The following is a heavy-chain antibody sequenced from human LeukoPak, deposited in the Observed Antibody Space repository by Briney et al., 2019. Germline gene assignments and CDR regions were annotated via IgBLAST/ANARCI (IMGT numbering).Heavy chain of an antibody. CDR2: IYYSGST. Sequence: SETLSLTCTVSGGSISSYYWSWIRQPPGTGLEWIGYIYYSGSTNYNPSLKSRVTISVDTSKNQFSLKLSSVTAADTAVYYCARAAWLDYYFDYWGQGTLVTVSS. CDR3: ARAAWLDYYFDY. D-gene: IGHD5-18*01. J-gene: IGHJ4*02. V-gene: IGHV4-59*01. CDR1: GGSISSYY.